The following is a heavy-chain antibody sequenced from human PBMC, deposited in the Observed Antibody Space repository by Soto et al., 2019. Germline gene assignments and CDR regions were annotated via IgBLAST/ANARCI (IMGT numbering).Heavy chain of an antibody. Sequence: PGGSLRLSCAASGFTFSSYGMHWVRQAPGKGLEWVAVIWYDGSNKYYADSVKGRFTISRDNSKNTLYLQMNSLRAEDTAVYYCARDSSHNYYDSSGTLDHWGQGTLVTVSS. J-gene: IGHJ4*02. V-gene: IGHV3-33*01. CDR3: ARDSSHNYYDSSGTLDH. D-gene: IGHD3-22*01. CDR2: IWYDGSNK. CDR1: GFTFSSYG.